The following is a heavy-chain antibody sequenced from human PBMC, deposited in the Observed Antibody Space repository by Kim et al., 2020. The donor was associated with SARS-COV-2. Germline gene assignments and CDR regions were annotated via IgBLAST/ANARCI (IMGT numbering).Heavy chain of an antibody. CDR1: GFTFDDYA. D-gene: IGHD6-19*01. V-gene: IGHV3-9*01. Sequence: GGSLRLSCAASGFTFDDYAMEWVRQAPGKGLEWVAGITLNSGSIVYADSVKGRFAVSRDNAKNSLYLQMNSLRTEDTALYYCAGWSYYGMDVWGQGTTVTVSS. CDR2: ITLNSGSI. J-gene: IGHJ6*02. CDR3: AGWSYYGMDV.